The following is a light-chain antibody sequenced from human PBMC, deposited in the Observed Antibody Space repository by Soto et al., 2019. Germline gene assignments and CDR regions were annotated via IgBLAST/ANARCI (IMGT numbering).Light chain of an antibody. Sequence: QSALTQPPSASGSPGQSVTISCTGTSSDVGGYNYVSWYQQHPGKAPKLIIYEVNKWPSGVPDRFSGSKSANTASLTVSGLQAEDEADYYCSSYAGSNNMIFGGGTKLTVL. CDR2: EVN. J-gene: IGLJ2*01. CDR1: SSDVGGYNY. CDR3: SSYAGSNNMI. V-gene: IGLV2-8*01.